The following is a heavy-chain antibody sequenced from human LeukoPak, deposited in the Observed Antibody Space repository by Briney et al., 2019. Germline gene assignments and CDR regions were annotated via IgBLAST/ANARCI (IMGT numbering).Heavy chain of an antibody. CDR3: ARDLSGGVYHFYYYYGMDV. Sequence: GGSLRLSCAASGLTFSSYGMHWVRQAPGKGLEWVAFISSDGRNKYYADSVKGRFTISRDNSKNTLYLQMNSLRAEDTAVYYCARDLSGGVYHFYYYYGMDVWGKGTTVTVSS. CDR1: GLTFSSYG. V-gene: IGHV3-30*03. CDR2: ISSDGRNK. J-gene: IGHJ6*04. D-gene: IGHD5/OR15-5a*01.